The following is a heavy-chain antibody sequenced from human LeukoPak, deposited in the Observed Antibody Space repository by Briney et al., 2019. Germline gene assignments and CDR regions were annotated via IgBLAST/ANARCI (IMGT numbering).Heavy chain of an antibody. V-gene: IGHV1-2*02. CDR3: ARGTAGDGSSGSDLNWFDP. D-gene: IGHD5-12*01. J-gene: IGHJ5*02. CDR1: GYTFTVYY. CDR2: LNPNNGGT. Sequence: RASVKVSYRASGYTFTVYYMHWVRQAPGQGLEWMGWLNPNNGGTKFGQKFQGRVTMTRDTSINTAFMELNSLRSDDTAVYFCARGTAGDGSSGSDLNWFDPWGQGTLVTVSS.